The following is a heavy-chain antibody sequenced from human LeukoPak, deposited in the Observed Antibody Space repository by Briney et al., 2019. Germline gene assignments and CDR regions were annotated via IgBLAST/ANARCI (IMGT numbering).Heavy chain of an antibody. V-gene: IGHV4-39*07. Sequence: PSETLSLTCTVSGGSNSSSSYHWGWIRQPPGKGLEWIGSIYYSGSTYYNPSLKSRVTISVDTSKNQFSLKLSSVTAADTAVYYCARAGIAAAHFDYWGQGTLVTVSS. CDR2: IYYSGST. CDR1: GGSNSSSSYH. D-gene: IGHD6-13*01. J-gene: IGHJ4*02. CDR3: ARAGIAAAHFDY.